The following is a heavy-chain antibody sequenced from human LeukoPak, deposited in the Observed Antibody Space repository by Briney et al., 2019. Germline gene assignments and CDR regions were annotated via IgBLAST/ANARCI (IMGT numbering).Heavy chain of an antibody. D-gene: IGHD3-3*01. V-gene: IGHV4-30-2*01. CDR1: DGSISSGGYY. CDR3: ARQAGVFWSGYRRVPWYFDL. Sequence: SETLSLTCTVSDGSISSGGYYWSWIRQPPGKGLEWIGYIYHSGSTYYNPSLKSRVTISVDTSKNQFSLKLSSVTAADTAVYYCARQAGVFWSGYRRVPWYFDLWGRGTLVTVSS. J-gene: IGHJ2*01. CDR2: IYHSGST.